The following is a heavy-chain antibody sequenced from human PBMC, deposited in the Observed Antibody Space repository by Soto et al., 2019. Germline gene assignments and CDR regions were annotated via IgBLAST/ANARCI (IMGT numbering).Heavy chain of an antibody. CDR2: MNPNSGNT. Sequence: GASVKVSCKASGYTFTSYDINWVRQATGQGLEWMGWMNPNSGNTGYAQKFQGRVTMTRNTSISTAYMELSSLRSEDTAVYYCVRDLFPYYYDSSENGMDVWGQGTTVTVSS. CDR1: GYTFTSYD. D-gene: IGHD3-22*01. V-gene: IGHV1-8*01. J-gene: IGHJ6*02. CDR3: VRDLFPYYYDSSENGMDV.